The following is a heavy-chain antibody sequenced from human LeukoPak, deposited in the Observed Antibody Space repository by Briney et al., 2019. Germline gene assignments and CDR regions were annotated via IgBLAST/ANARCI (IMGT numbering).Heavy chain of an antibody. CDR3: AREASTSFDY. Sequence: PSETLSLTCTVSGVSISSSSYYWGRIRQPPGQGLEWIGSIYYGGNTYYNPSLKSRVTISVDTSKNQFSLRLSSVTAADTAVYYCAREASTSFDYWGQGTLVTVSS. J-gene: IGHJ4*02. D-gene: IGHD2-2*01. CDR2: IYYGGNT. V-gene: IGHV4-39*02. CDR1: GVSISSSSYY.